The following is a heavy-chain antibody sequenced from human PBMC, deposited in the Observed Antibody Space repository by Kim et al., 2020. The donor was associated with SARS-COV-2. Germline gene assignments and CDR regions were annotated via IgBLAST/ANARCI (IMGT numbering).Heavy chain of an antibody. CDR3: ARDRAGGYSPYYYYYGMDV. V-gene: IGHV4-39*07. J-gene: IGHJ6*02. Sequence: SRVTISVDTSKTQFSLKLSSVTAADTAVYYCARDRAGGYSPYYYYYGMDVWGQGTTVTVSS. D-gene: IGHD5-12*01.